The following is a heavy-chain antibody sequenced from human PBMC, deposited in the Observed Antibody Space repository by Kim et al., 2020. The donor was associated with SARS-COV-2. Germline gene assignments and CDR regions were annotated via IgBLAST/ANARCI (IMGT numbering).Heavy chain of an antibody. Sequence: GGSLRLSCAASGFSFSGYSMNWVRQAPGQGLVWVSHISSTSATIYYADSVKGRFTIFRDNAKSSLFLQMNSLRVEDTAVYYCVRGEQQLALEDYYYYGM. CDR2: ISSTSATI. CDR3: VRGEQQLALEDYYYYGM. J-gene: IGHJ6*01. V-gene: IGHV3-48*04. CDR1: GFSFSGYS. D-gene: IGHD6-13*01.